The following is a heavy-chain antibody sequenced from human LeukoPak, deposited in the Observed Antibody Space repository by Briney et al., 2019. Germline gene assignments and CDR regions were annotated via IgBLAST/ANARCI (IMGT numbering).Heavy chain of an antibody. CDR1: GFTFSSYG. V-gene: IGHV3-30*18. Sequence: PGGSLRLSCAASGFTFSSYGMHWVRQAPGKGLEWVALISYDGSIKYYADSVKGRFTISRDNSRSTLYLQMNSLRAEDTAVYYCAKYLVPTAVLMDVWGQGTTVTVSS. J-gene: IGHJ6*02. CDR3: AKYLVPTAVLMDV. D-gene: IGHD2-2*01. CDR2: ISYDGSIK.